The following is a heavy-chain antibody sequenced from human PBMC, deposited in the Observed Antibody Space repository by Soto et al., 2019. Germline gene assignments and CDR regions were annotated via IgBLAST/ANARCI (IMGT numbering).Heavy chain of an antibody. CDR3: ARDFNYYDSSGYDVGWYDH. D-gene: IGHD3-22*01. CDR1: GGAISIYY. Sequence: PAETLSLTCTVSGGAISIYYWSWIRQPPGKGLEWIGYIYYSGSTNYNPSLKSRVTISVDTSKNQFSLKLSSVTAADTAVYYCARDFNYYDSSGYDVGWYDHWGQGTRVTVSS. CDR2: IYYSGST. J-gene: IGHJ5*02. V-gene: IGHV4-59*01.